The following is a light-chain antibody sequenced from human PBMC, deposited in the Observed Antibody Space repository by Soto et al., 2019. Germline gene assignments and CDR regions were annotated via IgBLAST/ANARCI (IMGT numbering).Light chain of an antibody. Sequence: DFRMTQSPSTLSASVGDRVTITCRASQTMGSYLAWYQQKPGKAPQVILFQASTLDGGVPPRFSGTQSGTEFTLTISSLQPDDSATYYCLHYSSYPYTFGQGTRLEIK. V-gene: IGKV1-5*03. CDR1: QTMGSY. J-gene: IGKJ2*01. CDR3: LHYSSYPYT. CDR2: QAS.